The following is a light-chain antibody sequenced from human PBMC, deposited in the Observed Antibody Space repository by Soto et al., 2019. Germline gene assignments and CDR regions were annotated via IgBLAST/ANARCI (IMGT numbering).Light chain of an antibody. Sequence: EIVLTQSPGTLSLSPGERATLSCRASQSVSSSDLAWYQQKPGQAPRLLIYGASSRATGIPDRFSGSGSGTDFTLTVSRLEPEDFAVYYCQQDGGSATFGQGTKVEIK. CDR2: GAS. CDR1: QSVSSSD. V-gene: IGKV3-20*01. J-gene: IGKJ1*01. CDR3: QQDGGSAT.